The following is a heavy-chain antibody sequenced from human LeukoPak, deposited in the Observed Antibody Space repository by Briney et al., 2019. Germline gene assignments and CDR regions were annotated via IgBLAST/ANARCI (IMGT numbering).Heavy chain of an antibody. D-gene: IGHD2-2*01. J-gene: IGHJ6*02. CDR1: GGSISSSSYY. CDR2: IYYSGST. Sequence: SETLSLTCTVSGGSISSSSYYWGCIRQPPGKGLEWIGSIYYSGSTYYNPSLKSRVTISVDTSKNQFSLKLSSVTAADTAVYCCASTSWSMVVPHYGMDVGGQGTTVTVSS. V-gene: IGHV4-39*01. CDR3: ASTSWSMVVPHYGMDV.